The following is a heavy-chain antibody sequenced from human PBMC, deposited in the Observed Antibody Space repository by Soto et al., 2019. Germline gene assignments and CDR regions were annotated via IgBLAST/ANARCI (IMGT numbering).Heavy chain of an antibody. CDR2: ISCSGSTI. Sequence: GGSLRLSCAASGFTFSDYYMSWIRQAPGKGLEWVSYISCSGSTIYYADPVKGRFTISRDNAKNSLYLQMNSLRAEDTAVYYCASDGSGSRDRLPYYYYMDVWGKGTTVTVSS. D-gene: IGHD3-10*01. CDR3: ASDGSGSRDRLPYYYYMDV. J-gene: IGHJ6*03. V-gene: IGHV3-11*01. CDR1: GFTFSDYY.